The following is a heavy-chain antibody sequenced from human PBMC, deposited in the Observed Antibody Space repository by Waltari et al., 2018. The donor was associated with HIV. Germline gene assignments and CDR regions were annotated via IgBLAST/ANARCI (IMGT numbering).Heavy chain of an antibody. CDR2: RNPNTGNT. CDR3: ARGRVQVRGAMYYFDD. V-gene: IGHV1-8*01. D-gene: IGHD3-10*01. J-gene: IGHJ4*02. CDR1: GYTFTSYD. Sequence: QVQLVQSGAEVKKPGASVKVSCKASGYTFTSYDINWVRQATGQGLEWKGRRNPNTGNTGHPHKDKGKVTMTRNTSISTADMELGSRRSGDTAVYYCARGRVQVRGAMYYFDDWGQGTLVTVSS.